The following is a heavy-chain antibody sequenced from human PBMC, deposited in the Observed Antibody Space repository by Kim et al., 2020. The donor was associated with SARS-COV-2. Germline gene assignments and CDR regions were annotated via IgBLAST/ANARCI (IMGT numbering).Heavy chain of an antibody. Sequence: GGSLRLSCAASGFTFSSYAMSWVRQAPGKGLEWVSVIYSGGSSTYYADSVKGRFTISRDNSKNTLYLQMNSLRAEDTAVYYCAGGFGELEVDYWGQGTLVTVSS. CDR2: IYSGGSST. CDR3: AGGFGELEVDY. V-gene: IGHV3-23*03. D-gene: IGHD3-10*01. CDR1: GFTFSSYA. J-gene: IGHJ4*02.